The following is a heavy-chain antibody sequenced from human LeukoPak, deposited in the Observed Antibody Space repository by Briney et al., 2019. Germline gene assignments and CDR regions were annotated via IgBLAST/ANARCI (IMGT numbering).Heavy chain of an antibody. CDR3: ARDGGDGDYLFDY. D-gene: IGHD4-17*01. Sequence: GRSLRLSCAASGFTFSSYGMHWVRQAPGKGLEWVAVIWYDGSNKYYVDSVKGRFTISRDNSKNTLYLQMNSLRAEDTAVYYCARDGGDGDYLFDYWGQGTLVTVSS. CDR2: IWYDGSNK. CDR1: GFTFSSYG. V-gene: IGHV3-33*01. J-gene: IGHJ4*02.